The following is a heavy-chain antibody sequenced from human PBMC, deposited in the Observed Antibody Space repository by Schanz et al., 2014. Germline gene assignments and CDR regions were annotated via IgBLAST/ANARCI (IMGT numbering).Heavy chain of an antibody. D-gene: IGHD2-15*01. CDR1: GFSVSTNY. J-gene: IGHJ4*02. CDR2: IYINSGST. V-gene: IGHV3-66*03. CDR3: AKDPVAATNYFDY. Sequence: EVQLVESGGGLIQPGGSLRLSCAVSGFSVSTNYMSWVRQAPGKGLEWVSSIYINSGSTNYADSVKGRFTISRDNSKNTLYLQMNSLRTEDTAVYYCAKDPVAATNYFDYWGQGTLVTVSS.